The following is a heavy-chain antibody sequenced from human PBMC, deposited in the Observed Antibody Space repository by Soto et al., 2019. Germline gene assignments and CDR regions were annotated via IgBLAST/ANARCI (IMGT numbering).Heavy chain of an antibody. CDR3: ARDDFWSGYYSIGAFDI. J-gene: IGHJ3*02. CDR1: GYTFTSYG. CDR2: ISAYNDNT. D-gene: IGHD3-3*01. V-gene: IGHV1-18*01. Sequence: GASVKVSFKASGYTFTSYGISWVRQAPGQGLEWMGWISAYNDNTNYAQKLQGRVTMTTDTSTSTAYMELRSLRSDDTAVYYCARDDFWSGYYSIGAFDIWGQGTMVTVSS.